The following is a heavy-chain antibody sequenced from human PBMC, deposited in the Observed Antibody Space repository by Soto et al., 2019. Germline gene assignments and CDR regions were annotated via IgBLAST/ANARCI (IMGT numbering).Heavy chain of an antibody. CDR2: ISYDGSNK. D-gene: IGHD3-9*01. V-gene: IGHV3-30*18. CDR3: AKDQRRGFFDWYATH. J-gene: IGHJ4*02. Sequence: PGGSLRLSCAASGFTFSSYGMHWVRQAPGKGLEWVAVISYDGSNKYYADSVKGRFTISRDNSKNTLYLQMNSLRAEDMAVYYCAKDQRRGFFDWYATHWGQGTLVTVSS. CDR1: GFTFSSYG.